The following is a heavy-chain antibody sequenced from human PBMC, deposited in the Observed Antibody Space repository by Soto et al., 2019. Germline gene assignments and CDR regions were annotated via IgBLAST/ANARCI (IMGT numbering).Heavy chain of an antibody. Sequence: QLQLRESGSGLVKPSQTLSLTCTVSGAPITSGAYSWSWIRQPPGKGLEWIGFIYQSGSTHYNPSLKSRVTISDDRSKNHFSLQLTSVTAADTAVYHCARDMSGCSSSDCYLSGWFDPWGPGTLVTVSS. J-gene: IGHJ5*02. CDR3: ARDMSGCSSSDCYLSGWFDP. V-gene: IGHV4-30-2*01. D-gene: IGHD2-21*02. CDR1: GAPITSGAYS. CDR2: IYQSGST.